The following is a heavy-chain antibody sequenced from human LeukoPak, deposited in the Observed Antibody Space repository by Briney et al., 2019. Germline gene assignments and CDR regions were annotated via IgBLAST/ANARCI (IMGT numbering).Heavy chain of an antibody. Sequence: GGSLRLSCAASGFTFSSYWMSWVRQAPGKGLEWVANIKQDGSEKYYVDSVKGRFTISRDNAKNSLYLQMNSLRAEDTAVYYCARDESGIGYCSSTSCQRRGHYYYGMDVWGQGTTVTVSS. CDR2: IKQDGSEK. J-gene: IGHJ6*02. V-gene: IGHV3-7*01. D-gene: IGHD2-2*01. CDR3: ARDESGIGYCSSTSCQRRGHYYYGMDV. CDR1: GFTFSSYW.